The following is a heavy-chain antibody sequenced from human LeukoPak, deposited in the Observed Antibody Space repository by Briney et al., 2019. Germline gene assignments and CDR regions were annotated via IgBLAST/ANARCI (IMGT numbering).Heavy chain of an antibody. V-gene: IGHV1-3*01. J-gene: IGHJ4*02. Sequence: ASVTDSCKATGYTFTSYAMHWVRQAPGQRLEWMGWINAGNGNTKYSQKFQGRVTITRDTSASTAYMELSSLRSEDTAVYYCAREVESGWDYFDYWGQGTLVTVSS. CDR3: AREVESGWDYFDY. D-gene: IGHD6-19*01. CDR1: GYTFTSYA. CDR2: INAGNGNT.